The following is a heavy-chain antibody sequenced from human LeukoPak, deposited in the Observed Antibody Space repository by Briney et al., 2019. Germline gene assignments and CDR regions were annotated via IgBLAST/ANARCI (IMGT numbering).Heavy chain of an antibody. CDR2: INSDGSST. D-gene: IGHD5-24*01. J-gene: IGHJ4*02. CDR3: ARRRVDGSASFDY. Sequence: PGGSLRLSCAASGFTFSSYWMHWVRQAPGKGLXXXSRINSDGSSTSYADSVKGRFTISRDNAKNTLYLQMNSLRAEDTAVYYCARRRVDGSASFDYWGQGTLVTVSS. CDR1: GFTFSSYW. V-gene: IGHV3-74*01.